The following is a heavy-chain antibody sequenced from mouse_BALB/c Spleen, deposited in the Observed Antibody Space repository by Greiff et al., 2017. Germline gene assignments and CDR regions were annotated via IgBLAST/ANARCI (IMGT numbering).Heavy chain of an antibody. CDR2: ISDGGSYT. CDR1: GFTFSDYY. CDR3: ARGVGTTNYYAMDY. J-gene: IGHJ4*01. D-gene: IGHD2-14*01. Sequence: EVQRVESGGGLVKPGGSLKLSCAASGFTFSDYYMYWVRQTPEKRLEWVATISDGGSYTYYPDSVKGRFTISRDNAKNNLYLQMSSLKSEDTAMYYCARGVGTTNYYAMDYWGQGTSVTVSS. V-gene: IGHV5-4*02.